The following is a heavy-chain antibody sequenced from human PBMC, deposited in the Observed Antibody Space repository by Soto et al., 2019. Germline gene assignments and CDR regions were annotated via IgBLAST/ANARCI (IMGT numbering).Heavy chain of an antibody. CDR2: INPRFGDT. Sequence: QVQLVQSGAELKEPGDSVRVSCEASGYTFTAYYIHWVRQAPGQGLEWMGWINPRFGDTSYAQDFEGRASMTRDKSISTVYMELSRLTSDDTAIYYCARNMDYYYGPGSGNGHGFWGQGTTVTVFS. V-gene: IGHV1-2*02. CDR3: ARNMDYYYGPGSGNGHGF. D-gene: IGHD3-10*01. CDR1: GYTFTAYY. J-gene: IGHJ6*02.